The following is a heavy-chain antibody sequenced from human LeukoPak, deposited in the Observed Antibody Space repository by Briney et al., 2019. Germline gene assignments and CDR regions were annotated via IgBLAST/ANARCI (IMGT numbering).Heavy chain of an antibody. CDR2: IYTSGST. Sequence: PSETLSLTCTVSGGPLSNYYWSWIRQPAGQGLEWVGRIYTSGSTDYNPSLKSRVTMSVDTSKNQFSLTLRSVTAADTAVYYCARGPPPDFDCWGQGTLVTVSS. V-gene: IGHV4-4*07. CDR3: ARGPPPDFDC. J-gene: IGHJ4*02. CDR1: GGPLSNYY.